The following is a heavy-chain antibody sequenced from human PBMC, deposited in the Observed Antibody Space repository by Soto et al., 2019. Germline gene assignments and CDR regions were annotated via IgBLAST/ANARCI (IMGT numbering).Heavy chain of an antibody. J-gene: IGHJ3*02. V-gene: IGHV1-58*02. CDR3: AAVDYDFWSGYYIGPVGDAFDI. CDR2: IVVGSGNT. Sequence: VKVSCKASGFTFTSSAMQWVRQARGQRLEWIGWIVVGSGNTNYAQKFRERVTITRDMSTSTAYMELSSLRSEDTAVYYCAAVDYDFWSGYYIGPVGDAFDIWGQGTMVTVSS. D-gene: IGHD3-3*01. CDR1: GFTFTSSA.